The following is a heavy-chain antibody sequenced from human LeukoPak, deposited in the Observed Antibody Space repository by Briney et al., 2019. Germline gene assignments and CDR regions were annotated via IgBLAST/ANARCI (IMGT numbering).Heavy chain of an antibody. CDR3: ARHGDGGLHY. V-gene: IGHV4-39*01. D-gene: IGHD3-16*01. Sequence: SATLSLTCSVSAGSISSGSYHWTWIRLSPGEVRDWIGNIYYAGGTYYKHYLKSRVTISVDTSKNQFSLKLTSVTAADTAVYYCARHGDGGLHYWGQGTLVTVSS. CDR1: AGSISSGSYH. J-gene: IGHJ4*02. CDR2: IYYAGGT.